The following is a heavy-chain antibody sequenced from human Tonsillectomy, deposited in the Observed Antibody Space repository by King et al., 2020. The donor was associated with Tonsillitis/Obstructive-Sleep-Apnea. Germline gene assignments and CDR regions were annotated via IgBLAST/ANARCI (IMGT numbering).Heavy chain of an antibody. J-gene: IGHJ6*03. V-gene: IGHV4-34*01. Sequence: VQLQQWGAGLLKPSETLSLTCAVYGGSFSDYYWSWIRQPPGKGLEWIGEINHSGSTNYNPSLKSRVTISVDTSKNQFSLKRSSVTAADTAVYYCARECPTMVQGVLYYYYMDVWGKGTTVTVSS. CDR3: ARECPTMVQGVLYYYYMDV. D-gene: IGHD3-10*01. CDR1: GGSFSDYY. CDR2: INHSGST.